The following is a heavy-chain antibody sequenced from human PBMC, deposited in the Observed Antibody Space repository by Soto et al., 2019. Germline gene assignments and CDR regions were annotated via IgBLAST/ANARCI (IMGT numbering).Heavy chain of an antibody. V-gene: IGHV1-58*01. Sequence: GAPVKVSGKASGFTFSDSAVQWVRQARGQRLEWIGRIVVDSGNTKYAQKFTERVTISWDMSTTTAFMELRSLRSEDTAVYYCATANTTSPFDYWGQGSRGTSPQ. J-gene: IGHJ4*02. CDR3: ATANTTSPFDY. CDR2: IVVDSGNT. CDR1: GFTFSDSA. D-gene: IGHD1-26*01.